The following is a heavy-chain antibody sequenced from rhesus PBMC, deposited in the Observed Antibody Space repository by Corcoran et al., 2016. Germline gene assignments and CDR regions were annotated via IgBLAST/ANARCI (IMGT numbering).Heavy chain of an antibody. Sequence: QLQLQESGPGLVKPSETLSLTCAVSGGSISSNYWSWIRQPPGKGLEWIGRISGSGASTAYNPSLKSRFTISTVTSKNQFSLKLSSVTAADTAVYYCARSITIVIVDAFDFWGQGLRVTVSS. D-gene: IGHD3-16*01. V-gene: IGHV4-173*01. J-gene: IGHJ3*01. CDR3: ARSITIVIVDAFDF. CDR1: GGSISSNY. CDR2: ISGSGAST.